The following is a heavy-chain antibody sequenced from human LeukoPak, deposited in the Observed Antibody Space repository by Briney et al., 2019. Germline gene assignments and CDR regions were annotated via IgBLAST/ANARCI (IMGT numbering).Heavy chain of an antibody. J-gene: IGHJ6*02. Sequence: ASVKVSCKASGYTFTSYAMNWVRQAPGQGLEWMGWINTNTGNPTYAQGFTGRFVFSLDTSVSTAYLQISSLKAEDTAVYYCAREDRRSGYPHDYYYCGMDVWGQGTTVTVSS. V-gene: IGHV7-4-1*02. D-gene: IGHD3-3*01. CDR1: GYTFTSYA. CDR2: INTNTGNP. CDR3: AREDRRSGYPHDYYYCGMDV.